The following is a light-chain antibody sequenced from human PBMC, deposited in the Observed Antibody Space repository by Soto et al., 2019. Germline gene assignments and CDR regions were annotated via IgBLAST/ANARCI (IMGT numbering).Light chain of an antibody. J-gene: IGKJ1*01. CDR3: QQYGSSGT. CDR1: QSLRSD. V-gene: IGKV3-20*01. Sequence: DIQMTQSPSTLSVSPGERATLSCRASQSLRSDLAWYQQKPGQAPRLLIYGASNRATGIPDRFSGSGSGTDFTLTISRLEPEDFAVYYCQQYGSSGTFGQGTKVDIK. CDR2: GAS.